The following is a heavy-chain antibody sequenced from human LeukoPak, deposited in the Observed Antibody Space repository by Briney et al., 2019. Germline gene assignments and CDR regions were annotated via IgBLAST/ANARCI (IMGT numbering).Heavy chain of an antibody. D-gene: IGHD3-22*01. J-gene: IGHJ4*02. Sequence: PGGSLRLSCAASGFTFSSYSMNWVRQAPGRGLEWVSYISSSSSTIYYADSVKGRFTISRDNAKNSLYLQMNSLRDEDTAVYYCARVYNYDSSGYYFDYWGQGTLVTVSS. CDR3: ARVYNYDSSGYYFDY. CDR1: GFTFSSYS. CDR2: ISSSSSTI. V-gene: IGHV3-48*02.